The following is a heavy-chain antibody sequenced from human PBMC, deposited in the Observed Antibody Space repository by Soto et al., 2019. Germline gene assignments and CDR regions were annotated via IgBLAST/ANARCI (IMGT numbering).Heavy chain of an antibody. J-gene: IGHJ6*03. CDR1: GGSISNYF. CDR3: ARGPETYYMDV. V-gene: IGHV4-59*01. CDR2: IFNSGST. Sequence: QVQLQESGPGLVKSSETLSLTCRVSGGSISNYFWSWFRQPPGKGLEWIGYIFNSGSTIYSPSLKSRVTLTLDTSKNQFSLRLGSVTVADTAIYYCARGPETYYMDVWGKGTTVTVSS.